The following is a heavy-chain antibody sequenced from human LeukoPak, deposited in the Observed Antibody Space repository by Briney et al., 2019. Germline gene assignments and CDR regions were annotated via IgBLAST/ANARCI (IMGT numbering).Heavy chain of an antibody. CDR1: GGSIRSTTYY. V-gene: IGHV4-39*07. Sequence: SETPSLTCSVSGGSIRSTTYYWGWIRQPPGKGLEWIGSIYYSGNTYYSPSLMSRVTISVDTSKNQFSLKLSSVTAADTAVYYCAREAYCGGDCYSGFDYWGQGTLVTVSS. J-gene: IGHJ4*02. CDR2: IYYSGNT. D-gene: IGHD2-21*02. CDR3: AREAYCGGDCYSGFDY.